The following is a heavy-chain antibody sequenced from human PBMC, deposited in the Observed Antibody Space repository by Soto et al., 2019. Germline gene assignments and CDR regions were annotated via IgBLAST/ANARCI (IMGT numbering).Heavy chain of an antibody. Sequence: GWSLRRSCAAAACTCMSYRMHWFRQTPGKGLYLVSGISYDGSNKYYADSVKGRFTISRDNPKNTLYLQMHSLRAAATAVYHCAHGLVFYLYGMAVCGQGPTVAVSS. CDR2: ISYDGSNK. CDR1: ACTCMSYR. V-gene: IGHV3-30*03. CDR3: AHGLVFYLYGMAV. J-gene: IGHJ6*01. D-gene: IGHD3-9*01.